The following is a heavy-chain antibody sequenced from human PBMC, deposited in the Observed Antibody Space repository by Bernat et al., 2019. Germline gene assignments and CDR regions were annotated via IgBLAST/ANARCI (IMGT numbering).Heavy chain of an antibody. D-gene: IGHD3-16*01. Sequence: QVQLQQWGAGLLKPSETLSLTCAVYGGSFSGYYWSWIRQPPGKGLEWIGEINHSGSTNYNPSLKSRVTISVDKAKNQVSRKRSAVTAADTAGYYCARVGGGGRGEPQFDPWGQGTRGT. V-gene: IGHV4-34*01. CDR2: INHSGST. J-gene: IGHJ5*02. CDR3: ARVGGGGRGEPQFDP. CDR1: GGSFSGYY.